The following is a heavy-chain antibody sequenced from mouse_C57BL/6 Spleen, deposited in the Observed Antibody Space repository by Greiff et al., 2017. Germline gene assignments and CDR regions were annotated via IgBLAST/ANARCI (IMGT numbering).Heavy chain of an antibody. CDR2: INPSSGYT. CDR1: GFNIKDYY. Sequence: QVQLQQSGAELVRPGASVKLSCTASGFNIKDYYMHWVKQRPGQGLEWIGYINPSSGYTKYNQKFKDKATLTADKSSSTAYMQLSSLTYEDSAVYYCATNYDDYGGDYWGQGTTLTVSS. D-gene: IGHD2-4*01. J-gene: IGHJ2*01. V-gene: IGHV1-7*01. CDR3: ATNYDDYGGDY.